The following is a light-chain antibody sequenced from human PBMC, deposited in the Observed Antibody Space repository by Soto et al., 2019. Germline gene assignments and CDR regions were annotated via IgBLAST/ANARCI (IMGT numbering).Light chain of an antibody. V-gene: IGKV3-20*01. J-gene: IGKJ1*01. CDR2: GAS. Sequence: EIVLTQSPGTLSLSPGERATLSCRASQSVSSSYLAWYQQKPGQAPRLIIYGASSRATGIPDRFSGSGSGTDFTLTINRLEPEDFAVYYCQQYGSSPWTFGQGNKVDIK. CDR3: QQYGSSPWT. CDR1: QSVSSSY.